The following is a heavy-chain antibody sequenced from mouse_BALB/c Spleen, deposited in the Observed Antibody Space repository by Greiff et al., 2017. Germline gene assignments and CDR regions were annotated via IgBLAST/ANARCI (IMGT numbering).Heavy chain of an antibody. V-gene: IGHV3-6*02. CDR2: ISYDGSN. Sequence: EVKLQESGPGLVKPSQSLSLTCSVTGYSITSGYYWNWIRQFPGNKLEWMGYISYDGSNNYNPSLKNRISITRDTSKNQFFLKLNSVTTEDTATYYCARDGRYFDYWGQGTTLTVSS. CDR3: ARDGRYFDY. CDR1: GYSITSGYY. J-gene: IGHJ2*01.